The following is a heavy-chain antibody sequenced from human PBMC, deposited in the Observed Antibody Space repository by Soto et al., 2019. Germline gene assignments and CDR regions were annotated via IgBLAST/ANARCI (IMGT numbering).Heavy chain of an antibody. D-gene: IGHD3-3*01. CDR1: GGSISSGGYY. CDR3: AGSFFGVVISYFDY. CDR2: IYYSGST. V-gene: IGHV4-31*03. Sequence: PSETLSLTCTVSGGSISSGGYYWSWIRQHPGKGLEWIGYIYYSGSTYYNPSLKSRVTISVDTSKNQFSLKLSSVTAADTAVYYCAGSFFGVVISYFDYWGQGTLVTVSS. J-gene: IGHJ4*02.